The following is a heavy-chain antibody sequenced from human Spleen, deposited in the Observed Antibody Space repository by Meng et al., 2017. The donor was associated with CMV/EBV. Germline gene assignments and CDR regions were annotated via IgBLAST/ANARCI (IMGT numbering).Heavy chain of an antibody. V-gene: IGHV1-69*10. CDR1: FRSYA. D-gene: IGHD2-2*01. CDR2: IIPILGIA. Sequence: FRSYAISGVRQAPGQGLEWMGGIIPILGIANYAQKFQGRVTITADKSTSTAYMELSSLRSEDTAVYYCARDQMGYCSSTSCYFNYWGQGTLVTVSS. J-gene: IGHJ4*02. CDR3: ARDQMGYCSSTSCYFNY.